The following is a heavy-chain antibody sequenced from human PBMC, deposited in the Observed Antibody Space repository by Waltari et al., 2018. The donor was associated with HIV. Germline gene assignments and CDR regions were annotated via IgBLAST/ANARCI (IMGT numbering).Heavy chain of an antibody. CDR3: AKCLGGSYSFDY. D-gene: IGHD1-26*01. CDR1: GFPFSSYA. CDR2: ISGGGGST. J-gene: IGHJ4*02. Sequence: EVQLLESGGGLVQPGGSLRLSCAASGFPFSSYAMSWVRQAPGKGMEWVSAISGGGGSTYYADSVKGLFTISRDNSKNTRDLQMNSLRAEDTAVHYCAKCLGGSYSFDYWGQGTLVTVSS. V-gene: IGHV3-23*01.